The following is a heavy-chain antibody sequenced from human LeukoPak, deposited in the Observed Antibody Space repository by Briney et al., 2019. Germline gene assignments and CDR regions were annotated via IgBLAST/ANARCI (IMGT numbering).Heavy chain of an antibody. D-gene: IGHD3-22*01. J-gene: IGHJ4*02. V-gene: IGHV4-4*09. Sequence: SETLSLTCTVSGGSISSYYWSWLRQPPGKGLEWIGYIYTSGSTNYNPSLKSRVTISVDTSKNQFSLKLSSVTAADTAVYYCARIYDSSGYRHFDYWGQGTLVTVSS. CDR2: IYTSGST. CDR1: GGSISSYY. CDR3: ARIYDSSGYRHFDY.